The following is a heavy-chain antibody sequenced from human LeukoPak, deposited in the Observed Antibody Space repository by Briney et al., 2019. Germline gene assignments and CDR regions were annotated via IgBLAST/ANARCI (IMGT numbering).Heavy chain of an antibody. D-gene: IGHD2-2*01. V-gene: IGHV3-23*01. CDR1: GFTFSSYA. CDR3: AKDPEYCSSTSCYHSTGDY. Sequence: GRSLRLSCAASGFTFSSYAMHWVRQAPGKGLEWVSAISGSGGSTYYADSVKGRFTISRDNSKNTLYLQMNSLRAEDTAVYYCAKDPEYCSSTSCYHSTGDYWGQGTLVTVSS. CDR2: ISGSGGST. J-gene: IGHJ4*02.